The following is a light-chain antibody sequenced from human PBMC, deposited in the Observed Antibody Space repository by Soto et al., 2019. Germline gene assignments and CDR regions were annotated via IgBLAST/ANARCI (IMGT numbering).Light chain of an antibody. CDR1: QSVSSN. Sequence: EIVITQSPATLSVSPGERATLSCRASQSVSSNLAWYQQKPGQAPRLLIYGASTRATGIPARFSGSGSGTEFTLTISSLQSEDFAVYYCQQYNSWPTWTFGEGTKV. CDR3: QQYNSWPTWT. J-gene: IGKJ1*01. CDR2: GAS. V-gene: IGKV3-15*01.